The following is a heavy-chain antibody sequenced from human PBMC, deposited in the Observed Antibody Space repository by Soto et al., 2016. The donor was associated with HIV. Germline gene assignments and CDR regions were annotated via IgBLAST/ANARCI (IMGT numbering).Heavy chain of an antibody. D-gene: IGHD3-16*01. Sequence: EVHLLESGGGLVQPGGSLTLSCAASGFSFRSCAMNWFRQAPGKGLEWVSGIAHTGTTTHYADSVKGRFTISRDNSKNILSLQMNTLRVEDTAIYFCAKDVYDYSANDYWGQGTLVTVSS. CDR3: AKDVYDYSANDY. V-gene: IGHV3-23*01. CDR2: IAHTGTTT. CDR1: GFSFRSCA. J-gene: IGHJ4*02.